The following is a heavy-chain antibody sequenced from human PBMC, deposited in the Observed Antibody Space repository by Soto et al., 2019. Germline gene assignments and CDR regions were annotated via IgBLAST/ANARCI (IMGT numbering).Heavy chain of an antibody. Sequence: GGSLRLSCAASGFRFSYYGMNWVRQAPGKGLEWVSYISTSSSNIYYADSVKGRFTISRDNAKNSLSLQMNSLRAADTAVYYCARETSTGNYYMDVWGKGTTVTVSS. V-gene: IGHV3-48*01. J-gene: IGHJ6*03. D-gene: IGHD2-2*01. CDR1: GFRFSYYG. CDR2: ISTSSSNI. CDR3: ARETSTGNYYMDV.